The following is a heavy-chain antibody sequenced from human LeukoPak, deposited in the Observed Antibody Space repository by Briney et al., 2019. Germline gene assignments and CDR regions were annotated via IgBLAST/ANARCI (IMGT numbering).Heavy chain of an antibody. CDR3: ARRSAGATHFDY. Sequence: SETLSLTCTVSGGSFSTYYWSWIRQPPGKGLEWIAYIYYSGSTKYNPSLKSRVTISVDTSKNQFSLKLSSVTAADTAVYYCARRSAGATHFDYWGQGTLVTVSS. D-gene: IGHD1-26*01. CDR2: IYYSGST. J-gene: IGHJ4*02. V-gene: IGHV4-59*08. CDR1: GGSFSTYY.